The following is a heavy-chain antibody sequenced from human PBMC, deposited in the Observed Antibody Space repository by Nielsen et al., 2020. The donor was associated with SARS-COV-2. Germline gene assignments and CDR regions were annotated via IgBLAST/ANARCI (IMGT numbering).Heavy chain of an antibody. CDR1: GGSFTDYY. J-gene: IGHJ3*02. D-gene: IGHD2-2*01. CDR3: ARHLPYLGYCSSTSCYRDAFDI. Sequence: SETLSLTCAVYGGSFTDYYWSWIRQPPGKGLEWIGEINHRGGTYYNPSLKSRVTISVDTSKNQFSLKLSSVTAADTAVYYCARHLPYLGYCSSTSCYRDAFDIWGQGTMVTVSS. CDR2: INHRGGT. V-gene: IGHV4-34*01.